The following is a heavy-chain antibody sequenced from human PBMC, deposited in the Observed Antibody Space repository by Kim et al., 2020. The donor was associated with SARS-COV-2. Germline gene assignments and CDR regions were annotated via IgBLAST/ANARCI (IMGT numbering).Heavy chain of an antibody. CDR3: ARERSERRIQLWDYYYYGMDV. CDR2: IYYSGST. D-gene: IGHD5-18*01. V-gene: IGHV4-59*01. Sequence: SETLSLTCTVSGGSISSYYWSWIRQPPGKGLEWIGYIYYSGSTNYNPSLKSRVTISVDTSKNQFSLKLSSVTAADTAVYYCARERSERRIQLWDYYYYGMDVWGQGTTVTVSS. J-gene: IGHJ6*02. CDR1: GGSISSYY.